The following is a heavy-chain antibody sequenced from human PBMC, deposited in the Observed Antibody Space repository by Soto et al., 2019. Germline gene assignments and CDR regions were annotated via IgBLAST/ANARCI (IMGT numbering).Heavy chain of an antibody. V-gene: IGHV2-5*02. CDR2: IYWDDDK. Sequence: QITLKESGPTLVKPTQTLTLTCTFSGFSLSTSGVGVGWIRQPPGKALEWLALIYWDDDKRYSPSLNSRLTITKDPPKHQVVRTMTTMDPVDTATYYCAHSRPPRRLDYWGQGTLVIVSS. CDR3: AHSRPPRRLDY. J-gene: IGHJ4*02. CDR1: GFSLSTSGVG. D-gene: IGHD6-6*01.